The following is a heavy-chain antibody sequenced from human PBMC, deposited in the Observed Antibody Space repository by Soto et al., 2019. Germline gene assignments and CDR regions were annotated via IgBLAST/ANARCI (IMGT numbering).Heavy chain of an antibody. V-gene: IGHV3-30-3*01. D-gene: IGHD3-16*01. J-gene: IGHJ6*02. Sequence: GGSLRLSCAASGFTFSSYAMHWVRQAPGKGLEWVAVISYDGSNKYYADSVKGRFTISRDNSKNTLYLQMNSLRAEDTAVYYCARPNRVMRHKTAILYYYGMDVWGQGTTVTVSS. CDR3: ARPNRVMRHKTAILYYYGMDV. CDR2: ISYDGSNK. CDR1: GFTFSSYA.